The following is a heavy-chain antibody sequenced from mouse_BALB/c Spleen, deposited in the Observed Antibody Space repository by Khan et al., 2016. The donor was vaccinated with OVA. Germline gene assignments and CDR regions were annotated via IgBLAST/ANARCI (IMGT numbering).Heavy chain of an antibody. CDR1: GFTFSGFG. CDR2: ISSGSSTI. Sequence: EVELVESGGGLVQPGGSRKLSCVASGFTFSGFGMHWVRQVPEKGLEWVAYISSGSSTIYYADTLKGRFTISRDNPKNTLFLQMTSLRSENTAMYYCARSDDYGVAYWGQGTLVTVSA. V-gene: IGHV5-17*02. J-gene: IGHJ3*01. D-gene: IGHD1-1*01. CDR3: ARSDDYGVAY.